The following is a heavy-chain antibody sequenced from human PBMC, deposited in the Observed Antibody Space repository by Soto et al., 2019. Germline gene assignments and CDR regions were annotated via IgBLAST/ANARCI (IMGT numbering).Heavy chain of an antibody. CDR2: ISSSSSTI. D-gene: IGHD3-16*01. J-gene: IGHJ4*02. Sequence: PGGSLRLSCAASGFTFSSYSMNWVLQAPGKGLEWVSYISSSSSTIYYADSVKGRFTISRDNAKNSLYLQMNSLRAEDTAVYYCARKGDLSPFDYWGQGTLVTVSS. CDR1: GFTFSSYS. V-gene: IGHV3-48*01. CDR3: ARKGDLSPFDY.